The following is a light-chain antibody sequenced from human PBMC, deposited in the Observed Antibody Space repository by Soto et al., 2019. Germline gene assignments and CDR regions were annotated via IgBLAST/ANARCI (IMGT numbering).Light chain of an antibody. CDR3: LQHNSYPYT. V-gene: IGKV1-17*03. J-gene: IGKJ2*01. Sequence: DIQMTQSPCAMSASVGDRVTITCRASQDISNYLAWFQQKPGKVPERLIYAASSLPSGVPSRFAGSGSGTEFTLTISGLQPEDFATYYSLQHNSYPYTFGQGTKLEIK. CDR2: AAS. CDR1: QDISNY.